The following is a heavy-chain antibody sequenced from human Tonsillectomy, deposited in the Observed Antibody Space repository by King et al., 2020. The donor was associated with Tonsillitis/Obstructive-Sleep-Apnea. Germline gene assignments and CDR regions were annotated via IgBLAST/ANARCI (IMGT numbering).Heavy chain of an antibody. CDR1: GGSISSSSYY. D-gene: IGHD1-26*01. Sequence: QLQESGPGLGKPSETLSLTCTVSGGSISSSSYYWGWIRQPPGKGLEWIGNIYYSGSTYYNPSLKSRVTISVDTSKNQFSLKVSSVTAADTAVYYCARLGVPGRFGYWGQGTLVTVSS. J-gene: IGHJ4*02. V-gene: IGHV4-39*01. CDR2: IYYSGST. CDR3: ARLGVPGRFGY.